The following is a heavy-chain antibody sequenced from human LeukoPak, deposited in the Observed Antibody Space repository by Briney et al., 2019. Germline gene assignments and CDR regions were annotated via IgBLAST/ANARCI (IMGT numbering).Heavy chain of an antibody. D-gene: IGHD2-15*01. Sequence: GRSLRLSCAASGLTFSTYAMHWVRQAPGKGLEWVALISYDGSNKYYADSVKGRFTISRDNSKNTLYLQVNSLSAEDTAVYYCAKDRYCSGGTCSGDFDYWGQGTLVTVSS. V-gene: IGHV3-30*18. J-gene: IGHJ4*02. CDR3: AKDRYCSGGTCSGDFDY. CDR2: ISYDGSNK. CDR1: GLTFSTYA.